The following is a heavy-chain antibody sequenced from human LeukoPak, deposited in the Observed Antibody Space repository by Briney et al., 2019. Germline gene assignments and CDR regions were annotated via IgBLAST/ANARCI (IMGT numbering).Heavy chain of an antibody. CDR3: ARDRESSGWLGYYYYGMDV. J-gene: IGHJ6*02. CDR2: MNPNSGNT. D-gene: IGHD6-19*01. CDR1: GYTFTSYD. Sequence: GASVTVSCKASGYTFTSYDINWVRQATGQGLEWMGWMNPNSGNTGYAQKFQGRVTMTRNTSISTAYMELSSLRSEDTAVYYCARDRESSGWLGYYYYGMDVWGQGTTVTVSS. V-gene: IGHV1-8*01.